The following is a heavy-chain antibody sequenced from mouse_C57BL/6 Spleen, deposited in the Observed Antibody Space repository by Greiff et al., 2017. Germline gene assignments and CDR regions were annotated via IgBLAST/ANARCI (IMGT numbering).Heavy chain of an antibody. D-gene: IGHD1-1*01. CDR3: ARYPYYDGSSPYYYAMDY. J-gene: IGHJ4*01. CDR1: GYAFSSYW. V-gene: IGHV1-80*01. CDR2: IYPGDGDT. Sequence: QVQLQQSGAELVKPGASVKISCKASGYAFSSYWMNWVKQRPGKGLEWIGQIYPGDGDTNYNGKFKGKATLTADKSSSTAYMQLSSLTSEDSAVYFCARYPYYDGSSPYYYAMDYWGQGTSVTVSS.